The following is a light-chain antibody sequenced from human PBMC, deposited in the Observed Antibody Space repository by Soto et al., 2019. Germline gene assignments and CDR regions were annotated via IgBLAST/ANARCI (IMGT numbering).Light chain of an antibody. Sequence: DIVMTQSPDSLAESLGERATINCKSSQSVLYSSNNKNYLAWYQQKPRQPPKLLIYWASTRESGVPDRFSGSGSGTDFTLTISRLQAEDVAVYYCQQYYSTPLAFGQGTKVEIK. CDR2: WAS. J-gene: IGKJ1*01. CDR3: QQYYSTPLA. CDR1: QSVLYSSNNKNY. V-gene: IGKV4-1*01.